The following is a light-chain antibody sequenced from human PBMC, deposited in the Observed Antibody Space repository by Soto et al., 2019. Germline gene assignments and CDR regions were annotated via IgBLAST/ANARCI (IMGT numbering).Light chain of an antibody. CDR3: HQYGDSPL. Sequence: EIVMTQSPATLSVSPGERATLSCRASQSVSSSYLAWYQQKPGQAPRLLIYGASSRATGIPDRFGGSGSGTDFTLTISRLEPEDFAVYYCHQYGDSPLFGPGTKVDIK. CDR2: GAS. J-gene: IGKJ3*01. V-gene: IGKV3-20*01. CDR1: QSVSSSY.